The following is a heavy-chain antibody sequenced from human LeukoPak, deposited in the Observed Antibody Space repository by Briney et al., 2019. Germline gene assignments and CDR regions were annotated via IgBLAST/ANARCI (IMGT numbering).Heavy chain of an antibody. J-gene: IGHJ4*02. D-gene: IGHD5-12*01. CDR1: GFTFSSYS. V-gene: IGHV3-21*01. Sequence: GGSLRLSCAASGFTFSSYSMNWVRQAPGKGLEWVSSISSSSSYIYYADSVKGRLTVSRGNAKNSLYLQMNSLRAEDTAVYYCARDKEATIWGQGTLVTVSS. CDR3: ARDKEATI. CDR2: ISSSSSYI.